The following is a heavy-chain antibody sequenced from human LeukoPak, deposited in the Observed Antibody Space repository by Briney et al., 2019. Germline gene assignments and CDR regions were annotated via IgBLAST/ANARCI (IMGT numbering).Heavy chain of an antibody. Sequence: GGSLRLSCAASGFTFSSYAMHWVRQAPDKGLEWVAVISYDGSNKYYADSVKGRFTISRDNSKNTLYLQMNSLRAEDTAVYYCARALGKWELLLFDYWGQGTLVTVSS. V-gene: IGHV3-30-3*01. D-gene: IGHD1-26*01. CDR3: ARALGKWELLLFDY. CDR2: ISYDGSNK. J-gene: IGHJ4*02. CDR1: GFTFSSYA.